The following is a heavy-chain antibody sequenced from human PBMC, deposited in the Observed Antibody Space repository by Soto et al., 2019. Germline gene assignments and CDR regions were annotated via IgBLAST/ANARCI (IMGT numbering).Heavy chain of an antibody. J-gene: IGHJ4*02. Sequence: SVKVSCKASGGTFSSYTISWVRQAPGQGLEWMGRIIPILGIANYAQKFQGHVTISADKSISTAYLQWSSLKASDTAMYYCARHVATVVTPSALDYWGQGTLVTVSS. CDR3: ARHVATVVTPSALDY. CDR2: IIPILGIA. CDR1: GGTFSSYT. D-gene: IGHD4-17*01. V-gene: IGHV1-69*02.